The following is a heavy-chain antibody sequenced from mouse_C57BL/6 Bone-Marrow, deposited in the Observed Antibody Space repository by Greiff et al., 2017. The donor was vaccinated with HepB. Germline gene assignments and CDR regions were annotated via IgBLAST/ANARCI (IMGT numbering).Heavy chain of an antibody. D-gene: IGHD1-1*01. J-gene: IGHJ3*01. CDR2: IFPGSGST. V-gene: IGHV1-75*01. CDR1: GYTFTDYY. CDR3: ARDYGSSSWFAY. Sequence: VKLVESGPELVKPGASVKISCKASGYTFTDYYINWVKQRPGQGLEWIGWIFPGSGSTYYNEKFKGKATLTVDKSSSTAYMLLSSLTSEDSAVYFCARDYGSSSWFAYWGQGTLVTVSA.